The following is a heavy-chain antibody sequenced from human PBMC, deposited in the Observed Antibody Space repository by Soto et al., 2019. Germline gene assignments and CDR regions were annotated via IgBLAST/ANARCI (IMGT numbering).Heavy chain of an antibody. CDR2: INPSGGST. V-gene: IGHV1-46*01. CDR1: GYTFTSYY. D-gene: IGHD3-22*01. CDR3: ARDWGYYDSSGYLPPHYYGMDV. Sequence: ASVKVSCKASGYTFTSYYMHWVRQAPGQGLEWMRIINPSGGSTSYAQKFQGRVTMTRDTSTSTVYMELSSLRSEDTAVYYCARDWGYYDSSGYLPPHYYGMDVWGQGTTVT. J-gene: IGHJ6*02.